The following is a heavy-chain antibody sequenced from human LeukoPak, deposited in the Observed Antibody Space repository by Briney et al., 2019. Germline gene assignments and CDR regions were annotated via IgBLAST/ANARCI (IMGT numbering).Heavy chain of an antibody. CDR2: ISGSGGST. CDR3: ARESSWDEFDY. CDR1: GFTFSSYA. J-gene: IGHJ4*02. D-gene: IGHD6-13*01. Sequence: QPGGSLRLSCAVSGFTFSSYAMSWVRQAPGKGLEWVSTISGSGGSTYYADSVKGRFTISRDNAKNSLYLQMNSLRAEDTAVYYCARESSWDEFDYWGQGTLVTVSS. V-gene: IGHV3-23*01.